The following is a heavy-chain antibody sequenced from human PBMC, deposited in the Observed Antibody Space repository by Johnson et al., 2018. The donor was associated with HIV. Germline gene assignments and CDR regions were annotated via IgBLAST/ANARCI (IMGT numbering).Heavy chain of an antibody. J-gene: IGHJ3*02. V-gene: IGHV3-30*18. CDR2: ISYDGSNK. CDR1: GFTFSSYG. CDR3: AKEDSSGDAFDI. D-gene: IGHD6-19*01. Sequence: QVQLVESGGGVVQPGRSLRLSCAASGFTFSSYGMHWVRQAPGKGLEWVAVISYDGSNKYYADSVKGRFTISRDNSKNTLYLQMNSLRAEDTAVYYCAKEDSSGDAFDIWGQGTMVTVSS.